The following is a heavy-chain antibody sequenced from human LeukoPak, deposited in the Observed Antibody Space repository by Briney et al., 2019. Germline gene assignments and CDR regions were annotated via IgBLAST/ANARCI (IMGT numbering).Heavy chain of an antibody. CDR1: GFTFSSYA. Sequence: QTGGSLRLSCAASGFTFSSYAMHWVRQAPGKGLEWVAVISYDGSNKYYADSVKGRFTISRDNSKNTLYLQMNSLRAEDTAVYYCARARGIAVAGFDYWGQGTLVTVSS. J-gene: IGHJ4*02. CDR2: ISYDGSNK. D-gene: IGHD6-19*01. CDR3: ARARGIAVAGFDY. V-gene: IGHV3-30-3*01.